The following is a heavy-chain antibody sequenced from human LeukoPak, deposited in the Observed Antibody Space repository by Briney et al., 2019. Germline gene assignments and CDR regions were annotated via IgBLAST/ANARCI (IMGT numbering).Heavy chain of an antibody. CDR1: GGSFSGYY. CDR3: ASGGDYAFDY. V-gene: IGHV4-34*01. CDR2: INHSGST. D-gene: IGHD4-17*01. Sequence: KASETLSLTCAVYGGSFSGYYWSWIRQPPGKGLEWIGEINHSGSTNYNPSLKSRVTISVDTSKNQFSLKLSSVTAADTAVYYCASGGDYAFDYWGQGTLVTVSS. J-gene: IGHJ4*02.